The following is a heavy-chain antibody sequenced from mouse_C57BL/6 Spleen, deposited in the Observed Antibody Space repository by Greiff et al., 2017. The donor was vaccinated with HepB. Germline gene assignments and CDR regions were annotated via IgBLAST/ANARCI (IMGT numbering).Heavy chain of an antibody. Sequence: VQLVESGAELVKPGASVKISCKASGYAFSSYWMNWVKQRPGKGLEWIGQIYPGDGDTNYNGKFKGKATLTADKSSSTAYMQLSSLTSEDSAVYFCARSGDDGYPFAYWGQGTLVTVSA. CDR1: GYAFSSYW. CDR2: IYPGDGDT. CDR3: ARSGDDGYPFAY. V-gene: IGHV1-80*01. D-gene: IGHD2-3*01. J-gene: IGHJ3*01.